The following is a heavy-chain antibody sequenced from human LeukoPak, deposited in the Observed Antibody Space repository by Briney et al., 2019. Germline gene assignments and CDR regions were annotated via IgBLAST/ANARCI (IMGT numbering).Heavy chain of an antibody. CDR2: ISGSGGST. D-gene: IGHD6-13*01. V-gene: IGHV3-23*01. J-gene: IGHJ6*02. CDR3: ARASLVEQQLASYYYYGMDV. Sequence: GGSLRLSCAASGFTLSSYAMSWVRQAPGKGLEWVSAISGSGGSTYYADSVKGRFTISRDNSKNTLYLQMNSLRAEDTAVYYCARASLVEQQLASYYYYGMDVWGQGTTVTVSS. CDR1: GFTLSSYA.